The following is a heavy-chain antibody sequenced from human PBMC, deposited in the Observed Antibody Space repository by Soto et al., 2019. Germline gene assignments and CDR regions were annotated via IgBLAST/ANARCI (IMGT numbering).Heavy chain of an antibody. V-gene: IGHV3-21*01. J-gene: IGHJ3*02. Sequence: GGFLRLSCAASGFTFSSYSMNWVRQAPGKGLEWVSSISSSSSYIYYADSVKGRFTISRDNAKNSLYLQMNSLRAEDTAVYYCAGARRGAFDIWGQGTMVTVSS. CDR3: AGARRGAFDI. CDR1: GFTFSSYS. CDR2: ISSSSSYI.